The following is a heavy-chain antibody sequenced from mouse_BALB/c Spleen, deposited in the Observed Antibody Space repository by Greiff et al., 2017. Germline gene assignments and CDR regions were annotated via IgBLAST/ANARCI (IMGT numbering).Heavy chain of an antibody. J-gene: IGHJ2*01. CDR2: INPGSGGT. CDR1: GYAFTNYL. CDR3: ARSDYYGSSPCYFDY. V-gene: IGHV1-54*01. Sequence: VQLQESGAELVRPGTSVKVSCKASGYAFTNYLIEWVKQRPGQGLEWIGVINPGSGGTNYNEKFKGKATLTADKSSSTAYMQLSSLTSDDSAVYFCARSDYYGSSPCYFDYWGQGTTLTVSS. D-gene: IGHD1-1*01.